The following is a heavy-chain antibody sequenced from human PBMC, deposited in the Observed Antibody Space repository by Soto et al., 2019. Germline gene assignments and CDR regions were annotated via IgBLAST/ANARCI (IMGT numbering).Heavy chain of an antibody. J-gene: IGHJ4*01. CDR3: AKGRGSSWTIDY. D-gene: IGHD6-13*01. CDR2: ISGSGGTS. Sequence: DVELSESGGGLVQPGGSLRLSCAASGFNFRSYAMSWVRRAPGKGLEWVSAISGSGGTSYVADSVRGRFTISRENSKNTRYLQLSSLRAEDTAEYFCAKGRGSSWTIDYWGHGTLVTVSS. V-gene: IGHV3-23*01. CDR1: GFNFRSYA.